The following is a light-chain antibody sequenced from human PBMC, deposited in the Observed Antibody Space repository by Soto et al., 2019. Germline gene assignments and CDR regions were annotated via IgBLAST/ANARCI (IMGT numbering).Light chain of an antibody. Sequence: EIVMTQSPATLSVSPGERATLSCRASQSVSSNLAWYQQKPGQAPRLLIYDASTRATDIPARFSGSGSGTEVTLTISSLQSEDFAFYYCQQYNKWPLTFGGGTKVEIK. J-gene: IGKJ4*01. CDR3: QQYNKWPLT. CDR2: DAS. CDR1: QSVSSN. V-gene: IGKV3-15*01.